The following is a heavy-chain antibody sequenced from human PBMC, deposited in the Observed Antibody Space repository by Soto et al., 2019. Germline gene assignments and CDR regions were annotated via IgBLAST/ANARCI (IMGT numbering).Heavy chain of an antibody. CDR2: ISSSSSTI. D-gene: IGHD3-3*01. V-gene: IGHV3-48*02. CDR1: GFTFGSYS. CDR3: ARDSRFLEWLLLGVLDY. Sequence: GGSLGLSCAASGFTFGSYSMNWVRQAPGKGLEWVSYISSSSSTIYYADSVKGRFTISRDNAKNSLYLQMNSLRDEDTAVYYCARDSRFLEWLLLGVLDYWGQGTLVXVSS. J-gene: IGHJ4*02.